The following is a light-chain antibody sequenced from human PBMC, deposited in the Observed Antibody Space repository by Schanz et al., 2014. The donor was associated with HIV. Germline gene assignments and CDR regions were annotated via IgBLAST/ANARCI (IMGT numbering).Light chain of an antibody. V-gene: IGLV2-14*03. CDR2: DVS. CDR3: AAWDDSLNGWV. J-gene: IGLJ3*02. CDR1: SGDVGSYNY. Sequence: QSVLTQPASVSGSPGQSISISCTGTSGDVGSYNYVSWYQQHPGKAPKLMIYDVSNRPSGVSSRFSGSKSGNTASLTISGLQAEDEADYYCAAWDDSLNGWVFGGGTKVTVL.